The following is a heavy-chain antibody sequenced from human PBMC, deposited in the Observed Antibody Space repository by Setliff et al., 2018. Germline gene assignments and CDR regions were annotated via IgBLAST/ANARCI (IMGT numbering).Heavy chain of an antibody. D-gene: IGHD6-6*01. CDR2: IIPMFGT. CDR1: GGTFSSYV. V-gene: IGHV1-69*13. Sequence: SVKVSCKASGGTFSSYVISWVREAPGQGLEWMGGIIPMFGTNYAQKFQGRVTITADESTSTAYMELSSLRSEDTAVYYCARDRGIAARRDYYYYMDVWGKGTTVTVSS. J-gene: IGHJ6*03. CDR3: ARDRGIAARRDYYYYMDV.